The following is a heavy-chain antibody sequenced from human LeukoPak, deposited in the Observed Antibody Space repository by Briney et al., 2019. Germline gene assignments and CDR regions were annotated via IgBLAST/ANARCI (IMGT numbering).Heavy chain of an antibody. D-gene: IGHD3-22*01. CDR2: ISGSGGST. Sequence: GGSLRLSCAASGFTFSSYAMSWVRQAPGKGLEWVSAISGSGGSTYYADSVKGRFTISRDNSKNTLYLQMNSLRAEDTAVYYCAKAAPPTYYYDSSGYYFDYWGQGTLVTVSS. CDR1: GFTFSSYA. V-gene: IGHV3-23*01. J-gene: IGHJ4*02. CDR3: AKAAPPTYYYDSSGYYFDY.